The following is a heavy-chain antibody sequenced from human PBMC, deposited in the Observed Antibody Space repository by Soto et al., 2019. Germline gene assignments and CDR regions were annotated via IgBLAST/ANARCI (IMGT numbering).Heavy chain of an antibody. D-gene: IGHD6-19*01. CDR3: AGDSSGWFAPEH. V-gene: IGHV3-21*01. CDR2: ISSSSRYI. J-gene: IGHJ1*01. CDR1: GFTFSSYS. Sequence: EVQLVESGGGLVKPGGTLRLSCAASGFTFSSYSMNWVRQAPGKGLEWVSSISSSSRYIYYAHSVKGRFTVSRDNAQHSLYLQMNSLRAEDAAVYYCAGDSSGWFAPEHWGQGTLVTVSS.